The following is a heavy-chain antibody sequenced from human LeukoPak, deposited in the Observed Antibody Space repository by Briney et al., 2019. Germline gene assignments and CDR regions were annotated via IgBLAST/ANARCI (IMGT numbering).Heavy chain of an antibody. CDR3: ARTRRITMVRGVIRNWFDP. D-gene: IGHD3-10*01. Sequence: ASVKVSCKTSGYTFSDYYIHWVRQAPGQGLEWMGWISAYNGNTNYAQKLQGRVTMTTDTSTSTAYMELRSLRSDDTAVYYCARTRRITMVRGVIRNWFDPWGQGTLVTVSS. CDR2: ISAYNGNT. J-gene: IGHJ5*02. V-gene: IGHV1-18*01. CDR1: GYTFSDYY.